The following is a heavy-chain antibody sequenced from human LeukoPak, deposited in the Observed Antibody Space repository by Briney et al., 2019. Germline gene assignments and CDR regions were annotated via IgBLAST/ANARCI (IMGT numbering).Heavy chain of an antibody. CDR3: ASPIPYSYGLTDHDLYYYGMDV. CDR2: IYSGGST. Sequence: GGSLRLSCAASGFTVSSNYMSWVRQAPGKGLEWVSVIYSGGSTYYADSVKGRFTISRDNSKNTLYLQMNSLRAEDTAVYYCASPIPYSYGLTDHDLYYYGMDVWGQGTTVTVSS. J-gene: IGHJ6*02. D-gene: IGHD5-18*01. V-gene: IGHV3-66*01. CDR1: GFTVSSNY.